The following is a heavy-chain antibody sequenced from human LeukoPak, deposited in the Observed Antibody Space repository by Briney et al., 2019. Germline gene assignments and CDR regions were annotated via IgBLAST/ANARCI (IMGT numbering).Heavy chain of an antibody. CDR2: ISSSGSTI. Sequence: PGGSLRLSCAASGFTFSSYEMNWVRQAPGKGLEWVSYISSSGSTIYYADSVKGRFTISRDNSKNTLNLQMNSLRAEDTAVYYCARISSVDSWSPFDSWGQGTLVTVSS. CDR3: ARISSVDSWSPFDS. CDR1: GFTFSSYE. D-gene: IGHD3-3*01. V-gene: IGHV3-48*03. J-gene: IGHJ4*02.